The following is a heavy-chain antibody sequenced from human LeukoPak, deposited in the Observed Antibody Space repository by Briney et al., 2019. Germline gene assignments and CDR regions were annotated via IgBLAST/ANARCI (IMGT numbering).Heavy chain of an antibody. V-gene: IGHV4-38-2*02. CDR1: GYSISSGYY. J-gene: IGHJ4*02. CDR2: IYHSGST. CDR3: AREGIAVFYYFDY. D-gene: IGHD6-19*01. Sequence: SETLSLTCTVSGYSISSGYYWGWIRQPPGKGLEWIGSIYHSGSTYYNPSLKSRVTISVDTSKNQFSLKLSSVTAADTAVYYCAREGIAVFYYFDYWGQGTLVTVSS.